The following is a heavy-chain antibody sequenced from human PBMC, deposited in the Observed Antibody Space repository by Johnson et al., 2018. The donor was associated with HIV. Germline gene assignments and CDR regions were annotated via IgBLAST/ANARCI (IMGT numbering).Heavy chain of an antibody. J-gene: IGHJ3*02. D-gene: IGHD6-13*01. CDR2: ISYDGSNK. Sequence: QMLLVESGGGVVQPGRSLRLSCAASGFTFSSYAMHWVRQAQGKGLEWVAVISYDGSNKYYADSVKGRFTISRDNSKNTLYLQMNSLRAEDTAVYYCARGGYLDAFDIWGQGTMVTVSS. V-gene: IGHV3-30-3*01. CDR1: GFTFSSYA. CDR3: ARGGYLDAFDI.